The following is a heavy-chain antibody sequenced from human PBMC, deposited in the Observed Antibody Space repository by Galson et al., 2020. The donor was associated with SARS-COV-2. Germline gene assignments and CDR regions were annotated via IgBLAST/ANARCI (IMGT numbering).Heavy chain of an antibody. CDR1: GFTFSSYG. V-gene: IGHV3-33*01. J-gene: IGHJ6*02. CDR3: ARDAYYYDSSGYYYAPYYYYGMDV. CDR2: IWYDGSNK. D-gene: IGHD3-22*01. Sequence: GGSLRLSCAASGFTFSSYGMHWVRQAPGKGLEWEAVIWYDGSNKYYADSVKGRFTISRDNSKNTLYLQMNSLRAEDTAVYYCARDAYYYDSSGYYYAPYYYYGMDVWGQGTTVTVSS.